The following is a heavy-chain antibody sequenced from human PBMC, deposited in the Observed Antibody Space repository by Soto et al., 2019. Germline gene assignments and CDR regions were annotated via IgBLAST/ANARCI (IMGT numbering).Heavy chain of an antibody. CDR1: GVTFSDSS. CDR2: IPPLFGTS. Sequence: QVQLVQSGAEVTRPGSSVRVSCKASGVTFSDSSFSWVRQAPGHGLEWMGVIPPLFGTSDFAQSFRGRFPITADESTSTVYMELSSLRSEDTAVYYCARARRFVDDTRFDPWGQGTLVTVSS. V-gene: IGHV1-69*01. J-gene: IGHJ5*02. D-gene: IGHD3-3*01. CDR3: ARARRFVDDTRFDP.